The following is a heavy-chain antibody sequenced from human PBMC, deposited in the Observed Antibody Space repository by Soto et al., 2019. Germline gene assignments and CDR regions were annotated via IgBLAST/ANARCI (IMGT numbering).Heavy chain of an antibody. V-gene: IGHV3-23*01. CDR3: AKDYEFFAN. CDR2: IDGNGISK. D-gene: IGHD3-22*01. CDR1: GLTFGSHS. Sequence: PGGSLRLSCAGSGLTFGSHSMSWVRQAPGKGLEWVSAIDGNGISKYYADSVKGRFTISRDNSKNTLYLRMNSLGPEDTAVYFCAKDYEFFANWGQGTLVTVSS. J-gene: IGHJ4*02.